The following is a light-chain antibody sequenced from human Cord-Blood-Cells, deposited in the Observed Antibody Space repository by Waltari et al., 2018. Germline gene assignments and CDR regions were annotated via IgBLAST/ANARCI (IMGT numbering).Light chain of an antibody. CDR1: QGISSW. CDR3: QQANSFPLT. CDR2: AAS. J-gene: IGKJ4*01. V-gene: IGKV1D-12*01. Sequence: DLQLTTSPFLVSESLGNRVPITCRASQGISSWLAWYQQKPGKAPKLLIYAASSLQSGVPSRFSGSGSGTDFTLTISSLQPEDFATYYCQQANSFPLTFGGGTKVEIK.